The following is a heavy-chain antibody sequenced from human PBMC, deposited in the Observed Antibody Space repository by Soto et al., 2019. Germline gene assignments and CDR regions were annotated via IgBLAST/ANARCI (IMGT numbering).Heavy chain of an antibody. CDR2: IYYSGST. CDR1: GGSVSSYY. Sequence: QVQLQESGPGLVKPSETLSLTCTVSGGSVSSYYWSWIRQPPGKGLEWIGYIYYSGSTNYNPSLKSRVTISVDKSKNKFSLKLSSLTAAATAVYYCASNTYTYGDSNFWGQGTTVTVSS. D-gene: IGHD4-17*01. J-gene: IGHJ6*02. CDR3: ASNTYTYGDSNF. V-gene: IGHV4-59*02.